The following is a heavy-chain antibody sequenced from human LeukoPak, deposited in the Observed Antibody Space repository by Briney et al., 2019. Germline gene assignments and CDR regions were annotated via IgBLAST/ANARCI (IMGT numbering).Heavy chain of an antibody. J-gene: IGHJ4*02. V-gene: IGHV3-33*02. CDR2: IWYDGSNK. CDR3: AKEWLQHTKRTDH. D-gene: IGHD5-12*01. CDR1: GFTFSSYG. Sequence: GGSLRLSCAASGFTFSSYGMHWVRQAPGKGLEWVAVIWYDGSNKYYADSVKGRFTISRDTSTNTVFFQMNSLGLDDTAVYYCAKEWLQHTKRTDHWGQGTLVTVSS.